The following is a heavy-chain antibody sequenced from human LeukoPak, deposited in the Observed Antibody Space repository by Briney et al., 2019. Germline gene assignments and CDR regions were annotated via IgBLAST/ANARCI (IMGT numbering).Heavy chain of an antibody. V-gene: IGHV3-48*01. CDR3: ARVQSVWRVTTYYYFDY. Sequence: PGGSLRLSCAASGFTFSSYSMNWVRQAPGKGLEWVSYISSSSSTIYYADSVKGRFTISRDNAKNSLYLQMNSLRAEDTAVYYCARVQSVWRVTTYYYFDYWGQGTLVTVSS. CDR1: GFTFSSYS. D-gene: IGHD4-17*01. J-gene: IGHJ4*02. CDR2: ISSSSSTI.